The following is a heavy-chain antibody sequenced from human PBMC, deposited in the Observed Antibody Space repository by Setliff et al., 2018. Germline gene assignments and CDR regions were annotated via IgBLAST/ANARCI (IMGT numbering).Heavy chain of an antibody. Sequence: ASVKVSCKASGYTFASSAMHWVRQAPGQRLEWMGWINAGNGNTKYSQKFQGRVTITRDTSASTAYMELSSLRSEDTAVYYCARDPRQNDNFWSGYYYYYYYGMDVWGQGTTVTVSS. CDR1: GYTFASSA. CDR2: INAGNGNT. V-gene: IGHV1-3*01. J-gene: IGHJ6*02. D-gene: IGHD3-3*01. CDR3: ARDPRQNDNFWSGYYYYYYYGMDV.